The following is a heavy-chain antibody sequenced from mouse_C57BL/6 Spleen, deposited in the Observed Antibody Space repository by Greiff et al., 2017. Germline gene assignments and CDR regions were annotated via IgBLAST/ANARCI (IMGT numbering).Heavy chain of an antibody. Sequence: QVQLQQSGAELVKPGASVKLSCKASGYTFTSYWMHWVKQRPGQGLEWIGMIHPNSGSTNYNEKFQSKATLTVDNSSSTAYMQLSSLTSEDSAVDYCSRSGGSYYAMDYWGQGTSVTVSS. J-gene: IGHJ4*01. CDR3: SRSGGSYYAMDY. CDR1: GYTFTSYW. V-gene: IGHV1-64*01. CDR2: IHPNSGST. D-gene: IGHD3-2*02.